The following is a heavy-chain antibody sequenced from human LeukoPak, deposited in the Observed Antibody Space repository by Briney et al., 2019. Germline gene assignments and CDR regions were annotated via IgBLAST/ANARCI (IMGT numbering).Heavy chain of an antibody. V-gene: IGHV3-23*01. CDR2: ISGSGGST. Sequence: PGGSLRLSCAASGFTFSSYAMSWVRQAPGKGLEWVSAISGSGGSTYYADSVKGRFTISRDNSKNTLYLQMNSLRAEDTAAYYCAKVGYDILTGYDYWGQGTLVTVSS. CDR1: GFTFSSYA. J-gene: IGHJ4*02. CDR3: AKVGYDILTGYDY. D-gene: IGHD3-9*01.